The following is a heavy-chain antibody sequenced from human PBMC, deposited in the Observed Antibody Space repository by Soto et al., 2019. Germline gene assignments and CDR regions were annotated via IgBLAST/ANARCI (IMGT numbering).Heavy chain of an antibody. V-gene: IGHV2-5*02. D-gene: IGHD6-19*01. CDR3: AHRPKWLAAEDAFDI. J-gene: IGHJ3*02. CDR1: GFSLSTSGVG. CDR2: IYWDDDK. Sequence: QITLKESGPTLVKPTQTLTLTCTFSGFSLSTSGVGVGWIRQPPGKALEWLALIYWDDDKRYSPSLKSRLTSTKDTSKNQVVLTMTTMDPVDTATYYCAHRPKWLAAEDAFDIWGQGTMVTVSS.